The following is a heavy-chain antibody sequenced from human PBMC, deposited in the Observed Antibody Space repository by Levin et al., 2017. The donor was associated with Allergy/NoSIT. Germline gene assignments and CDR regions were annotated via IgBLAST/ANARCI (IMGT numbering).Heavy chain of an antibody. CDR3: ARDMGEYQLLFKAFDI. CDR1: GGSFSGYY. CDR2: INHSGST. V-gene: IGHV4-34*01. Sequence: SETLSLTCAVYGGSFSGYYWSWIRQPPGKGLEWIGEINHSGSTNYNPSLKSRVTISVDTSKNQFSLKLSSVTAADTAVYYCARDMGEYQLLFKAFDIWGQGTMVTVSS. J-gene: IGHJ3*02. D-gene: IGHD2-2*01.